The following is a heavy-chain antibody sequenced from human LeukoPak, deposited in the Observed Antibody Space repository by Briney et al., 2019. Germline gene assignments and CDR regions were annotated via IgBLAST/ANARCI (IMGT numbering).Heavy chain of an antibody. D-gene: IGHD3-10*01. Sequence: GGSLRLSCAASGFTFSSYSMSWVRQAPGKGLEWVSYISSSSSAMYYADSMKGRFTISRDNAKNPLYLQMNNLRDEDTAVYYCARGSGNSFDYWGQGALVTVSS. CDR3: ARGSGNSFDY. J-gene: IGHJ4*02. CDR1: GFTFSSYS. CDR2: ISSSSSAM. V-gene: IGHV3-48*02.